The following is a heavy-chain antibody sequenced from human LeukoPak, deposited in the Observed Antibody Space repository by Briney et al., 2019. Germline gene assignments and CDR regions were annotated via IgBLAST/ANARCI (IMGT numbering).Heavy chain of an antibody. V-gene: IGHV3-30-3*02. Sequence: GRSLRLSCAASGFTFSSYAMHWVRQAPGKGLEWVAVISYDGSNKYYADSVKGRFTISRDNSKNTLYLQLNSLRAEDTAVYYCAKKRGDTRGAFDSWGQGTLVIVSS. CDR1: GFTFSSYA. J-gene: IGHJ5*01. D-gene: IGHD1-26*01. CDR2: ISYDGSNK. CDR3: AKKRGDTRGAFDS.